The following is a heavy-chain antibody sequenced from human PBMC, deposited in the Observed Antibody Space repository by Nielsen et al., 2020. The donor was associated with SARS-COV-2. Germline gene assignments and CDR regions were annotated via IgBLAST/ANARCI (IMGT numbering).Heavy chain of an antibody. CDR3: ATLASSSWTPYYYYGMDV. D-gene: IGHD6-13*01. CDR2: ISWNSGSI. CDR1: GFTFSTYT. V-gene: IGHV3-9*01. J-gene: IGHJ6*02. Sequence: GGSLRLSCAASGFTFSTYTMSWVRQAPGKGLEWVSGISWNSGSIGYADSVKGRFTISRDNAKNSLYLQMNSLRAEDTALYYCATLASSSWTPYYYYGMDVWGQGTTVTVSS.